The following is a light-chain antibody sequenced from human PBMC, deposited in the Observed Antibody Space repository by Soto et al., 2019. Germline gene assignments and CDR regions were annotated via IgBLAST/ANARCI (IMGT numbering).Light chain of an antibody. CDR1: QSVSSSY. V-gene: IGKV3-20*01. CDR2: GAS. J-gene: IGKJ2*01. CDR3: QQYGSSPPYT. Sequence: EIVLTQSPGILSLSPGERATLSCRASQSVSSSYLAWYQQKPGQAPRLLIYGASNRATGIPDRFSASGSGTDFTLTIRRLEPEDFAVYYCQQYGSSPPYTFGQGTKLEIK.